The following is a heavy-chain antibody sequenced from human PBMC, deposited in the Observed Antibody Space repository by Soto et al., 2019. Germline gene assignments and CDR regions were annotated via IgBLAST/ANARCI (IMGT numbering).Heavy chain of an antibody. CDR2: ITNNGGST. V-gene: IGHV3-64*01. CDR3: ARAENGGDYHY. J-gene: IGHJ4*02. Sequence: GGSLRLSCAASGFTFSSYAMHWVRQAPGKGLEYVSAITNNGGSTYYANSVKGRFTISRDNSKNTLSLQMGSLRAEDMAVYYCARAENGGDYHYWGQGTLVTVSS. CDR1: GFTFSSYA. D-gene: IGHD2-21*02.